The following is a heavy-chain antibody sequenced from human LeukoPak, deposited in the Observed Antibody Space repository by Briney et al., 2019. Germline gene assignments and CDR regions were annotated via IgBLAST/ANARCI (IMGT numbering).Heavy chain of an antibody. Sequence: GGSLRLSCAASGFTFSSYGMHWVRQGPGKGLEWVAFIRNDGSHKYYADSVKGRFTISRDNSKNTLYLQMNSLRADDTAVYHCAKAGGSSWDPFDYWGQGTLVTVSS. CDR1: GFTFSSYG. J-gene: IGHJ4*02. D-gene: IGHD6-13*01. CDR2: IRNDGSHK. CDR3: AKAGGSSWDPFDY. V-gene: IGHV3-30*02.